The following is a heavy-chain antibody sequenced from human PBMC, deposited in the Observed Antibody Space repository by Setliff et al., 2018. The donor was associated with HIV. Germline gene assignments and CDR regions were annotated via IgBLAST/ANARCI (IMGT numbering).Heavy chain of an antibody. Sequence: SETLSLTCTVSGGSISSYFWGWIRQPPGKGLEWIGTFYYNGDSRYNPSLKSRVTISVDTSKNQFSLNLNSVTAADTAVYYCARDQNYGSGSYYTNNASDIWGQGTMVTVSS. CDR1: GGSISSYF. D-gene: IGHD3-10*01. CDR3: ARDQNYGSGSYYTNNASDI. V-gene: IGHV4-39*02. CDR2: FYYNGDS. J-gene: IGHJ3*02.